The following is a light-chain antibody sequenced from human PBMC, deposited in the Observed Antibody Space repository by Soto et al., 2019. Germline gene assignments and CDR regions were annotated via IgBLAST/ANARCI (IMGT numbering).Light chain of an antibody. CDR2: GAS. CDR1: QSVSIN. CDR3: QQYTNWPPIFT. V-gene: IGKV3-15*01. Sequence: EIVLTQSPASLSVSPGERATLSCRASQSVSINLAWYQQKPGQAPRLLIYGASTRATDIPARFSGSGSGTEFTLTISSLQSEDFAFYYCQQYTNWPPIFTFGPGTKVYSK. J-gene: IGKJ3*01.